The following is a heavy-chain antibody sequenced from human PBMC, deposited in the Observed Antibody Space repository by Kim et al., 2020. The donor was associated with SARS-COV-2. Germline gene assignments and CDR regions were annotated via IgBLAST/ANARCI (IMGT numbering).Heavy chain of an antibody. Sequence: GGSLRLSCAASGFTFSDYYMEWVRQAPGKGLEWIARIRNNSNSYTKEYAAPGQGRFTISRDDSKNLVLLQMNSVKTGDTAVYFCARCADRANTFDSWGQGTLVTVSS. V-gene: IGHV3-72*01. CDR2: IRNNSNSYTK. J-gene: IGHJ4*02. CDR1: GFTFSDYY. D-gene: IGHD5-12*01. CDR3: ARCADRANTFDS.